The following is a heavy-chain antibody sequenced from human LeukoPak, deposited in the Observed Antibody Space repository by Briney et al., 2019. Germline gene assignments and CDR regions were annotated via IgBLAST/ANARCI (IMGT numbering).Heavy chain of an antibody. Sequence: SETLSLTCTVSGGSISSSSYYWGWIRQPPGKRLEWIGSIYYSGSTHYNPSLKSRVSISVDMSKNQFSLRLSSVTAADTAVYHCARDKMVPGDAFDIWGQGTMVTVSS. CDR3: ARDKMVPGDAFDI. V-gene: IGHV4-39*07. CDR2: IYYSGST. CDR1: GGSISSSSYY. D-gene: IGHD2-8*01. J-gene: IGHJ3*02.